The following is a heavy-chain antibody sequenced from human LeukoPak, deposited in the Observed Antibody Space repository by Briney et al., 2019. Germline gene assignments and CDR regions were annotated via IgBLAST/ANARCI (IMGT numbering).Heavy chain of an antibody. J-gene: IGHJ4*02. CDR2: ISSSSSTI. V-gene: IGHV3-48*01. D-gene: IGHD3-16*01. Sequence: GGSLRLSCAASGFTFSSYSMNWVRQAPGKGLEWVSYISSSSSTIYYADSVKGRFTISRDNAKNSLYLQMNSLRAEDTAVYYCARSTKYDYVWGSYFGYWGQGTLVTVSS. CDR1: GFTFSSYS. CDR3: ARSTKYDYVWGSYFGY.